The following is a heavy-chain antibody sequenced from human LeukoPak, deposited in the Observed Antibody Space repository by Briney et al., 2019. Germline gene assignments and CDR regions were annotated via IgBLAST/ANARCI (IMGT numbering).Heavy chain of an antibody. CDR3: ASGSRDGYNYRFDY. CDR1: GFTFNNYA. J-gene: IGHJ4*02. CDR2: ISSSRTTI. Sequence: GSLRLSCAASGFTFNNYAMSWVRQAPGKGLEWVSCISSSRTTIYYADSVKGRFTISRDNAKNSLYLQMNSLRAEDTAIYYCASGSRDGYNYRFDYWGQGTLVTVTS. D-gene: IGHD5-24*01. V-gene: IGHV3-48*04.